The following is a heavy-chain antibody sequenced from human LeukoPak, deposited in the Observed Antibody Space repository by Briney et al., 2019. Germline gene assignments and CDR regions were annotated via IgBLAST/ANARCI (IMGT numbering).Heavy chain of an antibody. CDR3: ARGIGRWDRGSYFDY. V-gene: IGHV1-46*01. J-gene: IGHJ4*02. Sequence: GASVKVSCKASGYTFTAYYMHWVRQAPGQGLEWMGIINPSGGSTSHAQKFQGRVTMTRDTSTSTVYMELSSLRSEDTAVYYCARGIGRWDRGSYFDYWGQGTLVTVSS. CDR1: GYTFTAYY. CDR2: INPSGGST. D-gene: IGHD1-26*01.